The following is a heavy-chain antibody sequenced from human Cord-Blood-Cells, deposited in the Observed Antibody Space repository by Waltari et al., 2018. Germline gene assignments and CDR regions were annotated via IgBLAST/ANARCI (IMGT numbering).Heavy chain of an antibody. D-gene: IGHD1-26*01. CDR1: GYTLPELF. V-gene: IGHV1-24*01. CDR3: ATGRVGADAFDI. Sequence: QVQLVQSGAEAKKPVASVKVPCKVYGYTLPELFMHRVRRAPGKGLEWMGVFDPEDGETIYAQKFQGRVTMTEDTSTDTAYMELSSLRSEDTAVYYCATGRVGADAFDIWGQGTMVTVSS. J-gene: IGHJ3*02. CDR2: FDPEDGET.